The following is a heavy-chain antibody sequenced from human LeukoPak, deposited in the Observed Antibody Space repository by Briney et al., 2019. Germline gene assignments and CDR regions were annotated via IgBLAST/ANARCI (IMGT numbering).Heavy chain of an antibody. Sequence: PSETLSLTCTVSGGSITSSTYYWGWIRQPPGKGLEWIASIYYSGSTYYNPSLKSRVTISVDTSKNQFSLKLSSVTAADTAVYYCARAVAHYYYYYYYMDVWGKGTTVTVSS. CDR3: ARAVAHYYYYYYYMDV. J-gene: IGHJ6*03. CDR1: GGSITSSTYY. V-gene: IGHV4-39*07. CDR2: IYYSGST.